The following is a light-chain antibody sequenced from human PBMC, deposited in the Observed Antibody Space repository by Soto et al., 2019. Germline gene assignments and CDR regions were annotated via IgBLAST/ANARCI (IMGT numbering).Light chain of an antibody. Sequence: EIVLTQSPATRSLSPGERATLSCRASQSVSSYFAWYQQKPGQAPRLLIYDASNRATGIPARFSGSGAGTDVTLNISSLEPEDFAVYYCQQRSNWPFLTFGGWTKGE. CDR2: DAS. J-gene: IGKJ4*01. CDR1: QSVSSY. V-gene: IGKV3-11*01. CDR3: QQRSNWPFLT.